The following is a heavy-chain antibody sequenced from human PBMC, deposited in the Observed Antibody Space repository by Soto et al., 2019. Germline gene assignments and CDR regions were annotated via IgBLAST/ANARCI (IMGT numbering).Heavy chain of an antibody. D-gene: IGHD3-16*01. CDR3: AREMGACSDSSCYPGPYDS. Sequence: GVLRLSCAASGFTFTSYSMNWVRQAPGQGLEWVSYITSKSTTIKYADSVKGRFTVSRDNAKNSLYLQLNSLRDEDTAVYYCAREMGACSDSSCYPGPYDSWGQGXLVTVYS. J-gene: IGHJ5*02. CDR1: GFTFTSYS. CDR2: ITSKSTTI. V-gene: IGHV3-48*02.